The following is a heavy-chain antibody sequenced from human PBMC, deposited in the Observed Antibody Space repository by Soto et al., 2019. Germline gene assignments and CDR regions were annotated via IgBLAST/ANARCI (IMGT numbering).Heavy chain of an antibody. V-gene: IGHV4-39*01. CDR2: IFYLGSS. J-gene: IGHJ5*02. Sequence: PSETLSLTCTVSGDSIISSDFYWGWVSQPPAKGLEWIGSIFYLGSSYYNPSLKSRVTMSVDTSKNQFSLRLRSVTAADTALYFCARHSRALRKNNWFDPWSQGIIVTGSS. D-gene: IGHD2-15*01. CDR1: GDSIISSDFY. CDR3: ARHSRALRKNNWFDP.